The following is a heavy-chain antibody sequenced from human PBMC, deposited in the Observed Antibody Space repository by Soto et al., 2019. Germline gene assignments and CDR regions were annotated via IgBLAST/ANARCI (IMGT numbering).Heavy chain of an antibody. J-gene: IGHJ4*02. CDR1: GYTFTDYY. Sequence: ASVKVSCKASGYTFTDYYMHWVRQAPGQGLEWMGWINPNSGGTNYAQKFQGRVTMTRDTSISTAYMELSRLRSDDTAVYYCTRERGLIVVVPAASSNDYWGQGTLVTVSS. V-gene: IGHV1-2*02. D-gene: IGHD2-2*01. CDR3: TRERGLIVVVPAASSNDY. CDR2: INPNSGGT.